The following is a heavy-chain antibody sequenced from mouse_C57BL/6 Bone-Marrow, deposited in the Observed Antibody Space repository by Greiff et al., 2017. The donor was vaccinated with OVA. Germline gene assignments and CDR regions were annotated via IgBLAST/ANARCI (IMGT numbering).Heavy chain of an antibody. CDR1: GFTFNTYA. V-gene: IGHV10-3*01. CDR3: VTSGNPYYAMDY. D-gene: IGHD2-1*01. CDR2: IRRKSSNYAT. Sequence: EVMLVESGGGLVQPKGSLKLSCAASGFTFNTYAMHWVRQAPGKGLEWVARIRRKSSNYATYYADSVKDRFTISRDDSQSMLYLQMNSLKTEDTAMYYCVTSGNPYYAMDYWGQGTSVTVSS. J-gene: IGHJ4*01.